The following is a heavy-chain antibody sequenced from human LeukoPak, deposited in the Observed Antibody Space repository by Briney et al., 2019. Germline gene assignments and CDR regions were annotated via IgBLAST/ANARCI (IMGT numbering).Heavy chain of an antibody. CDR1: GYTFTGYH. Sequence: ASVKVSCKASGYTFTGYHIQWVRQAPGQGLEWMSSINLDTAGTEYPQKFQGRVTVTRDTPVTTAYMELSTLRFDDTATYYCAIEPTGSGHPGDVWGQGTMVTVSS. CDR3: AIEPTGSGHPGDV. J-gene: IGHJ3*01. D-gene: IGHD6-19*01. V-gene: IGHV1-2*02. CDR2: INLDTAGT.